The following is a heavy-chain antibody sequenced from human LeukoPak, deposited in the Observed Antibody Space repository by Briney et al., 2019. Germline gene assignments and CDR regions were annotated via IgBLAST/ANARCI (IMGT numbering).Heavy chain of an antibody. CDR1: GYAISSGYY. Sequence: PSETLSLTCAVSGYAISSGYYWGGIGPPPGKGREWSGMSYHCGSTDYNPSLKRRVTISVEKAKNQFSLKMSSVTAADPAVYYCARHYLGQLRSSPVRRNWFDPWGQGTLVTVSS. J-gene: IGHJ5*02. D-gene: IGHD6-13*01. CDR3: ARHYLGQLRSSPVRRNWFDP. CDR2: SYHCGST. V-gene: IGHV4-38-2*01.